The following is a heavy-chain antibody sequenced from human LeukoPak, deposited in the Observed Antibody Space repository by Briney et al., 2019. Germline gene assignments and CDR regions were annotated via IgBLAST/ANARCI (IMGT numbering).Heavy chain of an antibody. J-gene: IGHJ4*02. D-gene: IGHD2/OR15-2a*01. CDR1: GLTFSIYA. V-gene: IGHV3-23*01. CDR2: IVGSGGIT. CDR3: AKGSTTSGYYFDS. Sequence: GGSLRLSCAASGLTFSIYAMGWVRQAPGKGLEWVSAIVGSGGITYYADSVKGRFTISGDNSRNTVYLQMNSLRAEDTAVYFCAKGSTTSGYYFDSWGQGTLVTVSS.